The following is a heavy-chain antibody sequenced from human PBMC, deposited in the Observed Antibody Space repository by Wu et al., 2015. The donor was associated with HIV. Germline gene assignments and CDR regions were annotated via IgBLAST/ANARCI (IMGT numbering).Heavy chain of an antibody. CDR2: ITPLFGRP. Sequence: QVLLVQSGAEVKKPGSSLKVSCKASGGSFNNYAINWVRQAPGEGLEWMGRITPLFGRPNYAQRFQDRVTITADESTSTAYMELTSLKSEDTAVYYCARDTVCSGTNCYSADYWGQGTLVTVSS. V-gene: IGHV1-69*13. CDR1: GGSFNNYA. D-gene: IGHD2-2*01. J-gene: IGHJ4*02. CDR3: ARDTVCSGTNCYSADY.